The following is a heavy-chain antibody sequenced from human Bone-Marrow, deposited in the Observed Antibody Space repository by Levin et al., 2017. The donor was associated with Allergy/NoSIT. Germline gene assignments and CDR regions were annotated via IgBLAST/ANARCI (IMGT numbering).Heavy chain of an antibody. CDR3: AKDQGGGQWLVRFGQTKGFDY. Sequence: GGSLRLSCAASGFPFSSYAMSWVRQAPGKGLEWVSAISGSGGSTYYADSVKGRFTISRDNSKNTLYLQMNSLRAEDTAVYYCAKDQGGGQWLVRFGQTKGFDYWGQGTLVTVSS. CDR2: ISGSGGST. D-gene: IGHD6-19*01. V-gene: IGHV3-23*01. CDR1: GFPFSSYA. J-gene: IGHJ4*02.